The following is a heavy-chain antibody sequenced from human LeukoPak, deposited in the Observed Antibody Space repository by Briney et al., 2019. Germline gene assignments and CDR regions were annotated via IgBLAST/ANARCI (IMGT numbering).Heavy chain of an antibody. Sequence: KASETLSLTCTVSGGSISSYYWSWIRQPAGKGLEWIGRIYTSGCTNHNPSLKSRVTMSVDTSKNQFSLKLSSVTAADTAVYYCARDGGYSGYDALFDYWGQGTLVTVSS. CDR3: ARDGGYSGYDALFDY. J-gene: IGHJ4*02. CDR2: IYTSGCT. CDR1: GGSISSYY. V-gene: IGHV4-4*07. D-gene: IGHD5-12*01.